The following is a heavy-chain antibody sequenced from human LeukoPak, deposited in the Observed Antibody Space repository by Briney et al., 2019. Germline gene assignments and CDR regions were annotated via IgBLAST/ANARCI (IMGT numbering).Heavy chain of an antibody. V-gene: IGHV4-31*03. Sequence: PSETLSLTCTVSGGSITSGAYYWNWIRQHPGKGLEWIGYIYYSGSTYYNPSLKSRVTISVDTSKNQFSLKLSSVTAADTAVYYCARDQPWGNYFDYWGQGTLVTVSS. D-gene: IGHD3-16*01. CDR1: GGSITSGAYY. J-gene: IGHJ4*02. CDR3: ARDQPWGNYFDY. CDR2: IYYSGST.